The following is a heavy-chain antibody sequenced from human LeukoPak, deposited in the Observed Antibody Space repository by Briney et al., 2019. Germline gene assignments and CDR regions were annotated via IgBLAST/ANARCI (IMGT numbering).Heavy chain of an antibody. CDR2: INHSGST. Sequence: SETLSLTCAVYGGSFSGYYWSWIRQPPGKGLEWIGEINHSGSTNYNPSLKSRVTISVDTSKNQFSLKLSSVTAADTAVYYCARYGDYPRNYYYMDVWGKGTTVTVSS. D-gene: IGHD4-17*01. J-gene: IGHJ6*03. CDR1: GGSFSGYY. CDR3: ARYGDYPRNYYYMDV. V-gene: IGHV4-34*01.